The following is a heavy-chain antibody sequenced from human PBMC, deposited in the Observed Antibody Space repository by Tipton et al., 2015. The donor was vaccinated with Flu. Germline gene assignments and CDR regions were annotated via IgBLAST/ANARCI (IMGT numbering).Heavy chain of an antibody. J-gene: IGHJ5*02. CDR3: TRGTIYYDSRGFEYYRFGP. CDR2: VSSGGST. D-gene: IGHD3-22*01. CDR1: GGSISSGNYY. V-gene: IGHV4-61*02. Sequence: TLSLTCTVSGGSISSGNYYWSWIRQSAERGLEWIGRVSSGGSTKYNPSLRGRATISLDMSRNQFSLKVISVTAADTAVYYCTRGTIYYDSRGFEYYRFGPWGQGSLVSVSS.